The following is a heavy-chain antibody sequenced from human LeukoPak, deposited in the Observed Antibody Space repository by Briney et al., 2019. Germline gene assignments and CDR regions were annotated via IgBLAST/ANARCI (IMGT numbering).Heavy chain of an antibody. CDR2: INPNSGGT. V-gene: IGHV1-2*02. D-gene: IGHD3-10*01. J-gene: IGHJ4*02. CDR1: GYTFTGYY. Sequence: GASVKVSCKASGYTFTGYYMHWVRQAPGQGLEWMGWINPNSGGTNYAQKFQGRVTMTRDTSISTAYMELSRLRSDDTAVHYCARVPTPLWFGELSFDYWGQGTLVTVSS. CDR3: ARVPTPLWFGELSFDY.